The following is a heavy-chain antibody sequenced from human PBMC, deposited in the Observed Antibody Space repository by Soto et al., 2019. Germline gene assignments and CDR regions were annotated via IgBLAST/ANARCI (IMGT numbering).Heavy chain of an antibody. J-gene: IGHJ4*02. V-gene: IGHV4-31*03. CDR3: ARVSCSGGSCYLHY. CDR2: IYYSGST. CDR1: GGSISSGGYY. D-gene: IGHD2-15*01. Sequence: PSETLSLTCTVSGGSISSGGYYWSWIRQHPGKGLEWIGYIYYSGSTYYNPSLKSRVTISVDTSKNQFSLKLSSVTAADTAVYYCARVSCSGGSCYLHYWGQGTLVTVSS.